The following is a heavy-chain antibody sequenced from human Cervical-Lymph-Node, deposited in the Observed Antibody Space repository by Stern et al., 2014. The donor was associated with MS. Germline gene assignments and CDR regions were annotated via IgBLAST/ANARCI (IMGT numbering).Heavy chain of an antibody. D-gene: IGHD2-15*01. CDR2: IYYSGST. Sequence: QVQLQESGPGLVKPSQTLSLTCTVSGASISSGAYYWSWIRQHPGKGLAWIGYIYYSGSTYYNPSLKSRVTISVDTSKSQFSLKLSSVTAADTAVYYCAREVVGQYFDYWGQGSLVTVSS. V-gene: IGHV4-31*03. CDR3: AREVVGQYFDY. CDR1: GASISSGAYY. J-gene: IGHJ4*02.